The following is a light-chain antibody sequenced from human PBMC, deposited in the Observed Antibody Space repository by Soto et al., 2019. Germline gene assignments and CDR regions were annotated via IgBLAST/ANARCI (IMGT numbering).Light chain of an antibody. J-gene: IGLJ3*02. Sequence: QSVLTQPASVSGSPGQSITISCTGTSSDVGGYNHVSWYQQHPGKVPQLMISDVAIRPSGVSSGFSGSKSGNTASLTISGLQAEDEANYSCFSYTRSGTGVFGGGTKLTVL. CDR2: DVA. CDR3: FSYTRSGTGV. V-gene: IGLV2-14*01. CDR1: SSDVGGYNH.